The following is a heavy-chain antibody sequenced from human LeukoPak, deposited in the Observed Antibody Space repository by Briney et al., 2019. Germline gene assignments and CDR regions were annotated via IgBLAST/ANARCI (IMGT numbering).Heavy chain of an antibody. V-gene: IGHV1-8*01. D-gene: IGHD3-22*01. CDR1: GYTFTSYD. Sequence: ASVKVSCKASGYTFTSYDNNWVRQAPGQGLEWMGWMNPNSGNTGYAQTLQGRVTITRNTSISTAYMQLSSLRSEDTAVYYCARAYYYDSRGAFDIWGQGTMVTVSS. CDR2: MNPNSGNT. CDR3: ARAYYYDSRGAFDI. J-gene: IGHJ3*02.